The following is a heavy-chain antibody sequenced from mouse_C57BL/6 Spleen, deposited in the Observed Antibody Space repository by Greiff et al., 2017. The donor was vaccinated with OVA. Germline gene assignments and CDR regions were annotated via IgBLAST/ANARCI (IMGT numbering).Heavy chain of an antibody. CDR1: GFSLTSYG. CDR2: IWSGGST. J-gene: IGHJ1*03. D-gene: IGHD2-3*01. Sequence: VQGVESGPGLVQPSQSLSITCTVSGFSLTSYGVHWVRQSPGKGLEWLGVIWSGGSTDYNAAFISRLSISKDNSKSQVFFKMNSLQADDTAIYYCARSYDGYYLGYFDVWGTGTTVTVSS. V-gene: IGHV2-2*01. CDR3: ARSYDGYYLGYFDV.